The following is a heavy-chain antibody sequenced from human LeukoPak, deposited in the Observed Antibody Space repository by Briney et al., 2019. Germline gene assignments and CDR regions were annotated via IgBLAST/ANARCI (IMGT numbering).Heavy chain of an antibody. V-gene: IGHV3-23*01. CDR2: ISGSGDST. D-gene: IGHD6-19*01. Sequence: PAGSLRLSCAASGFTFSSYAMSWVRQAPGKGLEWVSVISGSGDSTSYAAFMKGLFTIFRDNSKNTPYLQMNSLRAEDTALYYCSNGRTSSGTLQHDYWGQGTLVTVSS. J-gene: IGHJ4*02. CDR3: SNGRTSSGTLQHDY. CDR1: GFTFSSYA.